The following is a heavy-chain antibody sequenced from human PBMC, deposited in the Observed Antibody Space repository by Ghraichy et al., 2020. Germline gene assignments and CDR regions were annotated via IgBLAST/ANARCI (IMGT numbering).Heavy chain of an antibody. J-gene: IGHJ3*02. CDR3: ARRGPYAILTGYCNDAFDM. V-gene: IGHV4-59*01. D-gene: IGHD3-9*01. Sequence: SQTLSLTCTVSGGSISRYYWSWIRQPPGKRLEWIGYIYYSGSTNYNPSLQSRGTISVEPSKNQFSLNLGSVTPADTGVYYCARRGPYAILTGYCNDAFDMWGKGTMVTVSS. CDR2: IYYSGST. CDR1: GGSISRYY.